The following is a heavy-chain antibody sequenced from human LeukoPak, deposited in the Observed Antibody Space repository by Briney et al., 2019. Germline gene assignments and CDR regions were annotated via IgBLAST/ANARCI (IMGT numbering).Heavy chain of an antibody. CDR3: AKDYYGSGSYYNDAFDI. Sequence: PGGSLRLSCAASGFTLSSYAMSWVRQAPGKGLEWVSSISGGHGGTYYADSVKGRFTISRDNSKNTLYLQMNSLRAEDTAVYYCAKDYYGSGSYYNDAFDIWGQGTMVTVSS. CDR2: ISGGHGGT. V-gene: IGHV3-23*01. J-gene: IGHJ3*02. D-gene: IGHD3-10*01. CDR1: GFTLSSYA.